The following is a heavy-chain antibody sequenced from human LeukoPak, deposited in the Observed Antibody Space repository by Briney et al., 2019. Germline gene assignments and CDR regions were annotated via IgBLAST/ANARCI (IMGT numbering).Heavy chain of an antibody. CDR1: GLTVGSTY. CDR2: IFAGGST. J-gene: IGHJ4*02. V-gene: IGHV3-53*01. Sequence: PGGSLRLSCAVSGLTVGSTYMSWVRQAPGKGLEWVSIIFAGGSTYHADSVKGRFTISRDNSKNTLYLQMNSLRAEDTAVYYCARDQMDYWGLGTLVTVSS. CDR3: ARDQMDY.